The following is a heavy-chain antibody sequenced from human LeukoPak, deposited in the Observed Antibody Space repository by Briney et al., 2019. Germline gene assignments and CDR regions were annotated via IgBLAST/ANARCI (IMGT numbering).Heavy chain of an antibody. CDR1: GFIFSDYY. Sequence: PGGSLRLSCAASGFIFSDYYMSWIRQAPGKGLEWISYISISGTTMYYAESVKGRFTISRDNAKNSLYLQMNSLRAEDTAIYYCARVGRVGAPLDYWGQGTLVTVSS. D-gene: IGHD1-26*01. V-gene: IGHV3-11*04. J-gene: IGHJ4*02. CDR3: ARVGRVGAPLDY. CDR2: ISISGTTM.